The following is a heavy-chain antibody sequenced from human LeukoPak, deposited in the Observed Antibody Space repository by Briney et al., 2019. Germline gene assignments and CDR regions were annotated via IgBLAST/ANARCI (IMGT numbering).Heavy chain of an antibody. Sequence: SETLSLTCAVSGGSISSSNWWSWVRQPPGKGLGWIGEIYHSGSTNYNPSLKSRVTISVDKSKNQFSLKLSSVTAADTAVYYCASVLTGYSRYYFDYWGQGTLVTVSS. D-gene: IGHD3-9*01. CDR2: IYHSGST. CDR1: GGSISSSNW. V-gene: IGHV4-4*02. CDR3: ASVLTGYSRYYFDY. J-gene: IGHJ4*02.